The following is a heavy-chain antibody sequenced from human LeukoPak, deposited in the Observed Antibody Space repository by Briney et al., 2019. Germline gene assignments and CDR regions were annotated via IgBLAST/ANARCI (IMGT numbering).Heavy chain of an antibody. D-gene: IGHD3-3*01. Sequence: KPSQTLSLTCAVSGGSISSGGYSWSWIRQPPGKGLEWIGYIYHSGSTYYNPSLKSRVTISVDRSKNQFSLKLSSVTAADTAVYYCARGRITIFGVVGSHGFDYWGQGTLVTVSS. CDR1: GGSISSGGYS. CDR2: IYHSGST. J-gene: IGHJ4*02. V-gene: IGHV4-30-2*01. CDR3: ARGRITIFGVVGSHGFDY.